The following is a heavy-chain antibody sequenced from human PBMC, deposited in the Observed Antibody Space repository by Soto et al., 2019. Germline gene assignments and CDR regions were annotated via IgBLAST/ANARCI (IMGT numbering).Heavy chain of an antibody. Sequence: RISQTKGKGLEWIGSIYYSGSTNYNPSLKSRVTISVDTSKNQLSLKLSSVTAADTAVYYCARRKTTVTTRYYYYYYMDVWGKGTTVTVSS. J-gene: IGHJ6*03. V-gene: IGHV4-39*01. CDR3: ARRKTTVTTRYYYYYYMDV. D-gene: IGHD4-17*01. CDR2: IYYSGST.